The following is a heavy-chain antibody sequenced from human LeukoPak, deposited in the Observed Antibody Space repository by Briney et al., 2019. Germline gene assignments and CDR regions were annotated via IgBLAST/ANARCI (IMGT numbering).Heavy chain of an antibody. Sequence: SETLSLTCTVSGGSISSYYWSWIRQPPGKGLEWIGYIYYSGSTNYNPSLKRRVTISVDTSKNQFSLKLSSVTAADTAVYYCALVSSSGWYFDYWGQGTLVTVSS. V-gene: IGHV4-59*01. D-gene: IGHD6-19*01. J-gene: IGHJ4*02. CDR1: GGSISSYY. CDR3: ALVSSSGWYFDY. CDR2: IYYSGST.